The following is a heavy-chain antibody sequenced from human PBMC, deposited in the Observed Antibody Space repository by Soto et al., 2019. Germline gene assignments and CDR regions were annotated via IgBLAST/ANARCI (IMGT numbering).Heavy chain of an antibody. D-gene: IGHD1-1*01. CDR2: IGSSSRTI. J-gene: IGHJ6*02. Sequence: GGSLRHSCAASGFTFSSYSMNWVRQAPGKGLERVSYIGSSSRTIYYADSVKGRFTISRDDAKNSLYLQMNSLRDEDTAVYYCAKPERDYYGMDVWGQGTTVTVSS. V-gene: IGHV3-48*02. CDR3: AKPERDYYGMDV. CDR1: GFTFSSYS.